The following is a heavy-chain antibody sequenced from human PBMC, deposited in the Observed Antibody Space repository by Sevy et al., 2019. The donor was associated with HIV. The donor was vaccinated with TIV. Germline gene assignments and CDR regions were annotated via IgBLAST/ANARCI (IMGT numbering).Heavy chain of an antibody. J-gene: IGHJ6*02. V-gene: IGHV4-34*01. Sequence: SETLSLTCAVYGGSFSGYYWSWIRQPPGKGLEWIGEINHSGSTNYNPSLQSRVTISVDTSKNQFSLKLSSVTAADTAVYYCARARNLLMVYATNYYYYGMDVWGQGTTVTVSS. D-gene: IGHD2-8*01. CDR3: ARARNLLMVYATNYYYYGMDV. CDR2: INHSGST. CDR1: GGSFSGYY.